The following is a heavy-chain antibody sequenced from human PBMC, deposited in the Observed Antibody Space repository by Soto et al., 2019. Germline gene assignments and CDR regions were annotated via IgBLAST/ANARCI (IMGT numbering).Heavy chain of an antibody. Sequence: QVQLVESGGGLVKPGGSLRLSCAASGFTFSDYSMSWIRQAPGKGLEWVSYISSSNTYTNYADSVKGRFTVSRDNAKNSLDLQINNLSAEDTAGYYCASSVHYKPVDSWGQRTLVTVSS. CDR1: GFTFSDYS. V-gene: IGHV3-11*06. D-gene: IGHD3-10*01. J-gene: IGHJ4*02. CDR2: ISSSNTYT. CDR3: ASSVHYKPVDS.